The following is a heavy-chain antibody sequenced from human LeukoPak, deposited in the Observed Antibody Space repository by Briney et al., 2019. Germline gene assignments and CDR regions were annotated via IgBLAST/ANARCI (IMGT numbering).Heavy chain of an antibody. J-gene: IGHJ4*02. CDR2: ISGCGGSA. CDR3: AKALPVGYYYDSSGYQLPDY. CDR1: GYLFYDYA. Sequence: GGSLRLSCAPSGYLFYDYAMHWPRHARGRGVEWVSLISGCGGSAYYEDSVKGRFTIFRDNRKNSLYLQMNSLRTEDAALYYCAKALPVGYYYDSSGYQLPDYWGQGALVTVAS. D-gene: IGHD3-22*01. V-gene: IGHV3-43*02.